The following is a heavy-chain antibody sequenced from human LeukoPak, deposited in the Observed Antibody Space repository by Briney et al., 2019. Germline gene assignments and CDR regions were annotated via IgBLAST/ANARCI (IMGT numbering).Heavy chain of an antibody. J-gene: IGHJ4*02. CDR2: INHSGST. Sequence: KSSETLSLTCAVYGGSFSGYYWSWIRQPPGKGLEWIGEINHSGSTNYNPSLKSRVTISVDTSKNQFSLKLSSVTAADTAVYYCARKRGYIPSPFDYWGQGTLVTVSS. D-gene: IGHD5-18*01. CDR1: GGSFSGYY. V-gene: IGHV4-34*01. CDR3: ARKRGYIPSPFDY.